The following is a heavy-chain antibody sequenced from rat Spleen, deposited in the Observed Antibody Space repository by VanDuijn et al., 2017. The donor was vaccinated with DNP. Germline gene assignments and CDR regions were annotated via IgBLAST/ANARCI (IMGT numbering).Heavy chain of an antibody. CDR2: ITTSGGGT. V-gene: IGHV5-27*01. D-gene: IGHD1-6*01. Sequence: EVQLVETGGGLVQPGGSLKLSCAASGFTFTYYGMAWVRQAPKKGLEWVASITTSGGGTSYRDSVKGRFTISRDNAKSTLYLQMDSLRSEDTATYYCTTVATYYEDWGQGVMVTVSS. CDR1: GFTFTYYG. J-gene: IGHJ2*01. CDR3: TTVATYYED.